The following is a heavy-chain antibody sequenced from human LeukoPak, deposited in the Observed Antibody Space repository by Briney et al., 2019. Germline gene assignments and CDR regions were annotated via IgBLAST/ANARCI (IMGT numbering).Heavy chain of an antibody. D-gene: IGHD2-2*01. CDR3: AGGEVPAAMGLYWFDP. V-gene: IGHV4-39*01. CDR2: IYYSGST. J-gene: IGHJ5*02. Sequence: SETLSLTCTVSGGSISSSSYYWGWIRQPPGRGLEWIGSIYYSGSTYYNPSLKSRVTISVDTSKNQFSLKLSSVTAADTAVYYCAGGEVPAAMGLYWFDPWGQGTLVTVSS. CDR1: GGSISSSSYY.